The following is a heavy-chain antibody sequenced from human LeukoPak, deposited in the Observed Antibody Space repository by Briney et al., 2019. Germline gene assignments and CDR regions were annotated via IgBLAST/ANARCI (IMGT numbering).Heavy chain of an antibody. Sequence: PSETLSLTCTVSGGSISSGSYYWSWIRQPAGKGLEWIGYIYYSGSTNYNPSLKSRVTISVDTSKNQFSLKLSSVTAADTAVYYCARDQGITEYYDILTGYYVYGMDVWGKGTTVTVSS. V-gene: IGHV4-61*10. CDR3: ARDQGITEYYDILTGYYVYGMDV. J-gene: IGHJ6*04. D-gene: IGHD3-9*01. CDR1: GGSISSGSYY. CDR2: IYYSGST.